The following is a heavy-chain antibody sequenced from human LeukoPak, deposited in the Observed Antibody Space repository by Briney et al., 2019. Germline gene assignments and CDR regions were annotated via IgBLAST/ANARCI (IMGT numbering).Heavy chain of an antibody. CDR2: IYHSGST. J-gene: IGHJ4*02. V-gene: IGHV4-30-2*01. D-gene: IGHD1-26*01. CDR3: ARGEVGAPFFDY. CDR1: GGSISSGDYY. Sequence: PSETLSLTCTVSGGSISSGDYYWSWIRQPPGKGLEWIGYIYHSGSTYYNPSLKSRVTISVDRSKNQFSLKLSSVTAADTAVYYCARGEVGAPFFDYWGQGTLVTVSS.